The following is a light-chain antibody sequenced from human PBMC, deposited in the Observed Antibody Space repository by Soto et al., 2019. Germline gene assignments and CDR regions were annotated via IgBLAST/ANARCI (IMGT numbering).Light chain of an antibody. J-gene: IGLJ1*01. V-gene: IGLV2-8*01. Sequence: QSALTQPPSTSGSPGQSVTISCTGTSSDVGRYNYVSWYQQHPGKAPKLMIYEVSKRPSGVPDRFSGSKSGNTASLTDSGLQADDEADYYCSSSAGSNNLGVFGTGTKLTAL. CDR1: SSDVGRYNY. CDR3: SSSAGSNNLGV. CDR2: EVS.